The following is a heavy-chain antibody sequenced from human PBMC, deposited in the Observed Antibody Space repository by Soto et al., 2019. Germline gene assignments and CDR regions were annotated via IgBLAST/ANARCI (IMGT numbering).Heavy chain of an antibody. CDR1: GESISSSSYY. D-gene: IGHD2-21*02. Sequence: AETLSLTCIVSGESISSSSYYWVCIRQRPGKGLEWIGSIYYSGRTYYNPSFKSRVTISIDTSKNQFSLKLSYVPATDTAVYYCARQRTTVVTQAFFDHWGQGALVTVSS. V-gene: IGHV4-39*01. CDR3: ARQRTTVVTQAFFDH. CDR2: IYYSGRT. J-gene: IGHJ4*02.